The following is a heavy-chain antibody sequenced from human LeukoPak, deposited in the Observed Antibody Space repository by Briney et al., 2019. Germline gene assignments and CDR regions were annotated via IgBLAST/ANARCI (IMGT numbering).Heavy chain of an antibody. CDR1: GGSISSYY. CDR2: IYYSGST. D-gene: IGHD3-22*01. CDR3: ARGSSYYYDSSGYSN. J-gene: IGHJ4*02. V-gene: IGHV4-59*01. Sequence: PSQTLSLTCAVSGGSISSYYWSWIRQPPGKGLEWIGYIYYSGSTNYNPSLKSRVTISVDTSKNQFSLKLSSVTAADTAVYYCARGSSYYYDSSGYSNWGQGTLVTVSS.